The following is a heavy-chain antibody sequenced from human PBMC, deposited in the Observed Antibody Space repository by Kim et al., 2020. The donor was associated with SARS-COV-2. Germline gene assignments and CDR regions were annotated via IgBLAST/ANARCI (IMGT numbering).Heavy chain of an antibody. Sequence: TSYTDSVKGRFTISRDNAKNTLYLQMNNLRPEDTAVYYCARGGLPGGFDYWGQGALVTVSS. J-gene: IGHJ4*02. V-gene: IGHV3-74*01. D-gene: IGHD1-1*01. CDR2: T. CDR3: ARGGLPGGFDY.